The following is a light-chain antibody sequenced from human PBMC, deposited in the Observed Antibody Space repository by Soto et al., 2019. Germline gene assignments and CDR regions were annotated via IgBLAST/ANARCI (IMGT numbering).Light chain of an antibody. Sequence: EIVMTQSPATLSVSPGEGVTLSCRASESVRSKVAWYQQKPGQAPRLLIYGSSTRATGIPDRFRGSGSGTEYTLTISSLQSEDFAVYYCQQYNSWTPITFGQGTRLEI. CDR3: QQYNSWTPIT. CDR1: ESVRSK. J-gene: IGKJ5*01. CDR2: GSS. V-gene: IGKV3-15*01.